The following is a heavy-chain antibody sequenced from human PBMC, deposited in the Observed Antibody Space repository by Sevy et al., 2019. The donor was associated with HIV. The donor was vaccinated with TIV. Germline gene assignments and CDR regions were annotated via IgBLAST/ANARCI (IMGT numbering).Heavy chain of an antibody. Sequence: ASVKVSCRTSGYTFSGYYVHWLRQAPGQGVEWMGWINPGSGGTFFAKNFQDRVTLTLDTSITTAYMELSSLRLDDAAIYYCARMGNYYDSSGYYPLKFWGQGTMVTVS. CDR1: GYTFSGYY. V-gene: IGHV1-2*02. J-gene: IGHJ4*02. CDR3: ARMGNYYDSSGYYPLKF. CDR2: INPGSGGT. D-gene: IGHD3-22*01.